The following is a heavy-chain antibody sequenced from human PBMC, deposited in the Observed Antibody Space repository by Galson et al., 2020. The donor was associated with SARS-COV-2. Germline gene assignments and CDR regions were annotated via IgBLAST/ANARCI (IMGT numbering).Heavy chain of an antibody. V-gene: IGHV2-5*02. CDR2: IYWDDDK. D-gene: IGHD5-12*01. CDR3: ARMADGYGGYDYGSSPFDY. Sequence: SGPTLVKPTQTLTLTCTFSGFSLSTSGVGVGWIRQPPGKALEWLALIYWDDDKRYSPSLKSRLTITKDTSKNQVVLTMTNMDPVDTATYYCARMADGYGGYDYGSSPFDYWGQGTLVTVSS. J-gene: IGHJ4*02. CDR1: GFSLSTSGVG.